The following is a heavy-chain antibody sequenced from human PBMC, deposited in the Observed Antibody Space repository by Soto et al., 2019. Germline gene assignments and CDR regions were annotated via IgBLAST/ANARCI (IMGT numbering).Heavy chain of an antibody. CDR1: GFTFSSYG. Sequence: GGSLRLSCAASGFTFSSYGMHWVRQAPGKGLEWVAVIPYDGSNKYYADSVKGRFTISRDDSKNTLYLQMNSLRAEDTAVYYCAKDHRGYSYGSCFDYWGQGTLVTVSS. CDR2: IPYDGSNK. V-gene: IGHV3-30*18. D-gene: IGHD5-18*01. J-gene: IGHJ4*02. CDR3: AKDHRGYSYGSCFDY.